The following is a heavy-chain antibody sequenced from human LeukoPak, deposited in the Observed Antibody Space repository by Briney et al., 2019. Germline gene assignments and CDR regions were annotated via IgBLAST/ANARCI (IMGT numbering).Heavy chain of an antibody. CDR1: GFTFSSYW. V-gene: IGHV3-74*01. CDR2: INTDGSST. D-gene: IGHD3-9*01. Sequence: GGSLRLSCAASGFTFSSYWMHWVRQAPGKGLVWVSRINTDGSSTTYADSVKGRFTISRDNAKNTLHLQMNSLRAEDTAVYYCARVNYDLLTGYSFDAFDIWGQGTMVTVSS. J-gene: IGHJ3*02. CDR3: ARVNYDLLTGYSFDAFDI.